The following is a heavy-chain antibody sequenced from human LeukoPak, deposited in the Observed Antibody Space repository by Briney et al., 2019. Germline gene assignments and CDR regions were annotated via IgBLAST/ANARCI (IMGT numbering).Heavy chain of an antibody. CDR1: GGSFSGYY. J-gene: IGHJ4*02. V-gene: IGHV4-34*01. CDR3: ARGVLGYCSSTSCHFFDY. CDR2: LNHSGST. D-gene: IGHD2-2*01. Sequence: SETLSLTCAVYGGSFSGYYWSWIRQPPGKGLEWIGELNHSGSTNYNPSLKSRVTISVDTSKNQFSLKLSSVTAADTAVYYCARGVLGYCSSTSCHFFDYWGQGTLVTVSS.